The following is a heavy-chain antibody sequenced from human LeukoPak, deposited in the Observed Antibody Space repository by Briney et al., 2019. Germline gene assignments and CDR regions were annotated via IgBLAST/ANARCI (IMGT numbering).Heavy chain of an antibody. CDR1: GGSISSYY. CDR2: IYYSGST. Sequence: SETLSLTCTVSGGSISSYYWSWIRQPPGKGLEWIGYIYYSGSTNYNPSLKSRVTISVDTSKNQFSLKLSSVTAADTAVYYCVRVAYYYDSSGYYPYYFDYWGQGTLVTVSS. D-gene: IGHD3-22*01. V-gene: IGHV4-59*01. CDR3: VRVAYYYDSSGYYPYYFDY. J-gene: IGHJ4*02.